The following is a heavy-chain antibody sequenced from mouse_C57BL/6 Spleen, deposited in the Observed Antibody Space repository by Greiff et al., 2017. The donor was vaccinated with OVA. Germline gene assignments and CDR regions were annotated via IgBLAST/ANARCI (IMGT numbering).Heavy chain of an antibody. CDR3: ARHDDYDEDYAMDY. V-gene: IGHV2-6-1*01. Sequence: QVHVKQSGPGLVAPSQSLSITCTVSGFSLTSYGVHWVRQPPGKGLEWLVVIWSDGSTTYNSALKSRLSISKDNSKSQVFLKMNSLQTDDTAMYYCARHDDYDEDYAMDYWGQGTSVTVSS. CDR1: GFSLTSYG. D-gene: IGHD2-4*01. CDR2: IWSDGST. J-gene: IGHJ4*01.